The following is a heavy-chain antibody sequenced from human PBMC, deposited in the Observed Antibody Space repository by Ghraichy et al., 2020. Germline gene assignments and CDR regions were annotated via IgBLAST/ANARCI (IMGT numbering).Heavy chain of an antibody. Sequence: ASVKVSCKASGYTFTSYDINWVRQATGQGLEWMGWMNPNSGNTGYAQKFQGRVTMTRNTSISPAYMELSSLGSEDTAVYYCARLKSDFWSGYYQVSDYWGQGTLVTVSS. V-gene: IGHV1-8*01. CDR3: ARLKSDFWSGYYQVSDY. D-gene: IGHD3-3*01. CDR2: MNPNSGNT. CDR1: GYTFTSYD. J-gene: IGHJ4*02.